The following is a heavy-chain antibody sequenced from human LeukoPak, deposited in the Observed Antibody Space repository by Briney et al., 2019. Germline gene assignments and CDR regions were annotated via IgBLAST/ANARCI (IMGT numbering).Heavy chain of an antibody. CDR2: ISGSGGNT. CDR1: GFTFSSYA. Sequence: PGGSLRPSCAASGFTFSSYAMSWVRQAPGKGLEWVSDISGSGGNTYHADSVKGRFTISRDNAKNSLYLQMNSLTDEDTAVYYCARESGWLIDYWGQGTLVTVSS. V-gene: IGHV3-23*01. J-gene: IGHJ4*02. CDR3: ARESGWLIDY. D-gene: IGHD6-19*01.